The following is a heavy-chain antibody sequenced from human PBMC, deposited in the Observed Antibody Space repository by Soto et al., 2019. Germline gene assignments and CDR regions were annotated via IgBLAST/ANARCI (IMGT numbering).Heavy chain of an antibody. J-gene: IGHJ2*01. D-gene: IGHD3-9*01. CDR3: ARESHDILTGPPWVWYFDL. CDR1: GGSFSGYY. Sequence: QVQLQQWGAGPLRPLETLSLTCVVSGGSFSGYYWAWIRQSPGKGLEWIGEINDRGSINYNPSLKSRDSISVDTSKNHYSLNLRSVTAADTAVYYCARESHDILTGPPWVWYFDLWGRGTLVTVSS. CDR2: INDRGSI. V-gene: IGHV4-34*01.